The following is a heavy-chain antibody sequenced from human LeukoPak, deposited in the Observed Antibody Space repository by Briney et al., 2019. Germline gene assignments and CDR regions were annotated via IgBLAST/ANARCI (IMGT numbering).Heavy chain of an antibody. D-gene: IGHD3-10*01. CDR1: GGSISSYY. J-gene: IGHJ5*02. CDR3: ARERDYGSGSYRFDP. V-gene: IGHV4-59*01. Sequence: SETLSLTCTVSGGSISSYYWSWIRQPPGKGLEGIGYIYYSGSTNYNPSLKSRVTISVDTSKNQFSLKLSSVTAADTAVYYCARERDYGSGSYRFDPWGQGTLVTVSS. CDR2: IYYSGST.